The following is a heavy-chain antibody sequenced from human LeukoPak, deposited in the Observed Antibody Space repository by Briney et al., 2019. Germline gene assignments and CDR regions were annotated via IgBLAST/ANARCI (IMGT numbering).Heavy chain of an antibody. D-gene: IGHD5-24*01. J-gene: IGHJ5*02. CDR1: DYTFTNFG. V-gene: IGHV1-18*01. CDR3: ARVSKWLEKDWFGP. Sequence: VASVKVSCKASDYTFTNFGISWVRQAPGQGLEWMGWISGYNGNTKYAQEFQGRVTMTTDTSTSTAFMELRSLRSDDTAVYYCARVSKWLEKDWFGPWGQGTQVTVSS. CDR2: ISGYNGNT.